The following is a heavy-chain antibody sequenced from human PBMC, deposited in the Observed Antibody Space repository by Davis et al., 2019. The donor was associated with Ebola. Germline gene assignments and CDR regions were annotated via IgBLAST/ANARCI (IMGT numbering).Heavy chain of an antibody. Sequence: HTGGSLRLSCAASGFTFSNYYLHWVRQAPGKGLEWVARIKTDGSTTRYADSVTGRFTISRDNSKNPLYLQMNSLRAEDTAVYYCARDLMVYATAYYYGMDVWGQGTTVTVSS. V-gene: IGHV3-74*01. CDR3: ARDLMVYATAYYYGMDV. CDR2: IKTDGSTT. J-gene: IGHJ6*02. D-gene: IGHD2-8*01. CDR1: GFTFSNYY.